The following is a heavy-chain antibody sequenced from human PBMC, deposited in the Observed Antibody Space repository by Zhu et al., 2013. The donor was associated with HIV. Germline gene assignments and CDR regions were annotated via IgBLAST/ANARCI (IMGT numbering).Heavy chain of an antibody. V-gene: IGHV1-69*06. D-gene: IGHD2-21*01. CDR2: IIPIFGTA. CDR3: ARAYCGGDCYSPYGGLFPLYYYYGMDV. CDR1: GGTFSSYA. Sequence: QVQLVQSGAEVKKPGSSVKVSCKASGGTFSSYAISWVRQAPGQGLEWMGGIIPIFGTANYAQKFQGRVTITADKSTSTAYMELSSLRSEDTAVYYCARAYCGGDCYSPYGGLFPLYYYYGMDVWGQGTTVTVSS. J-gene: IGHJ6*02.